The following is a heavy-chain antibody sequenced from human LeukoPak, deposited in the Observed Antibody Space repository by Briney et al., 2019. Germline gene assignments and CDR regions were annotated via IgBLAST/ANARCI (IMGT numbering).Heavy chain of an antibody. Sequence: TSETLSLTCTVSGGSISSGGYFWTWIRQHPGKGLVWIGSISSSGTTYNNPSLKSRVTISVDTSKNQFSLKVTSVTAADTAVYYCARADNLNAFDYWGQGSLLIVSS. CDR2: ISSSGTT. V-gene: IGHV4-31*03. J-gene: IGHJ4*02. CDR3: ARADNLNAFDY. D-gene: IGHD1-1*01. CDR1: GGSISSGGYF.